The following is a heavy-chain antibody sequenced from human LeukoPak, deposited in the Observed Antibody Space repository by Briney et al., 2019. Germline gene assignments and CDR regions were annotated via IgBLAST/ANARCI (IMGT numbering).Heavy chain of an antibody. CDR3: ARGPSLYCSSTSCYGRWFDP. D-gene: IGHD2-2*01. CDR2: INHSGST. J-gene: IGHJ5*02. Sequence: SETLSLTCAVYGGSFSGYYRSWIRQPPGKGLEWIGEINHSGSTNYNPSLKSRVTISVDTSKNQFSLKLSSVTAADTAVYYCARGPSLYCSSTSCYGRWFDPWGQGTLVTVSS. CDR1: GGSFSGYY. V-gene: IGHV4-34*01.